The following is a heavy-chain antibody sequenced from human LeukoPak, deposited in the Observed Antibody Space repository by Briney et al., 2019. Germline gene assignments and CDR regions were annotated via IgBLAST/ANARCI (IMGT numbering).Heavy chain of an antibody. CDR3: AGGAPAASNWFDP. CDR2: IYYSGST. Sequence: SETLSLTCTVSGGSISSSSYYWGWIRQPPGKGLEWIGSIYYSGSTYYNPSLKSRVTISVDTSKNQFSLKLSSVTAADTAVYYCAGGAPAASNWFDPWGQGTLVTVSS. CDR1: GGSISSSSYY. J-gene: IGHJ5*02. V-gene: IGHV4-39*07. D-gene: IGHD2-2*01.